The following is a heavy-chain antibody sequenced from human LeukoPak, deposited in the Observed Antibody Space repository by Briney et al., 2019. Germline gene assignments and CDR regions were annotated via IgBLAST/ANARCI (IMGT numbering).Heavy chain of an antibody. CDR2: IDWDDDK. J-gene: IGHJ4*02. V-gene: IGHV2-70*11. CDR3: AREQKYYYFEY. Sequence: VSGPTLVNPTQTLTLTCTYSGFSLTTSGMCVTWIRHPPGKALEWLARIDWDDDKYYSTSLKTRLTISKDTSKNQVVLTMANMDPVDTATCYCAREQKYYYFEYWGQGTLVTVSS. CDR1: GFSLTTSGMC. D-gene: IGHD2/OR15-2a*01.